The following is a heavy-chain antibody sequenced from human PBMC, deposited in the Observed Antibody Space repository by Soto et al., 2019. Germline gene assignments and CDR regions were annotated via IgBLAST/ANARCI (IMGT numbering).Heavy chain of an antibody. CDR1: GFTFSGYR. Sequence: GGSLRLSCAASGFTFSGYRMHWVRQAPGKGLVWVSRINSDGSSTDYADSVRGRFTISRDNAKNTLHLQMDSLRAEDTAVYYCARTNYHFDLWGQGTPVTVSS. D-gene: IGHD3-10*01. V-gene: IGHV3-74*01. CDR3: ARTNYHFDL. CDR2: INSDGSST. J-gene: IGHJ4*02.